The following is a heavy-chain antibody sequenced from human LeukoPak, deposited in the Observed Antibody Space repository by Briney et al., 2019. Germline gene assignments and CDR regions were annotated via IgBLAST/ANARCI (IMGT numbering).Heavy chain of an antibody. D-gene: IGHD3-9*01. Sequence: SVKVSCKASGGTFSSYAISWVRQAPGQGLEWMGGIIPIFGTANYAQKFQGRVTITADESTSTAYMELSSLRSEDTAVYYCASSSRYFDWLPLYYWGQGTLVTVSS. CDR2: IIPIFGTA. V-gene: IGHV1-69*01. J-gene: IGHJ4*02. CDR1: GGTFSSYA. CDR3: ASSSRYFDWLPLYY.